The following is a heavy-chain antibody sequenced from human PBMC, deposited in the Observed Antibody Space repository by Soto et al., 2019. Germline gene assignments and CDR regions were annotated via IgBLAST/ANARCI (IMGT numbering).Heavy chain of an antibody. Sequence: GASLKVSCKAFGGTFSTQAIIWVRQAPGHGLEWMGGIIPISGTTYYTQKFQGRVTITADEPTSTAFMELSSLKSEDTAVFYCARGYCSGGNCYSGMDVWGQGTMVTVSS. D-gene: IGHD2-15*01. J-gene: IGHJ6*02. CDR1: GGTFSTQA. CDR3: ARGYCSGGNCYSGMDV. CDR2: IIPISGTT. V-gene: IGHV1-69*13.